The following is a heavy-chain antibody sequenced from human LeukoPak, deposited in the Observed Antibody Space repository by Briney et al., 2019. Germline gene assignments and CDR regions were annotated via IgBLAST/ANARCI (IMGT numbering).Heavy chain of an antibody. V-gene: IGHV4-59*08. Sequence: SETLSLTCTASGGSISSYYWSWIRQPPGKGLEWVGYIYYSGSTNYNPSLKSRVTISVDTSKNQFSLKLSSVTAADTAVYYCARQGSGSYKGRAFDIWGQGKIVTASS. CDR3: ARQGSGSYKGRAFDI. D-gene: IGHD1-26*01. CDR2: IYYSGST. CDR1: GGSISSYY. J-gene: IGHJ3*02.